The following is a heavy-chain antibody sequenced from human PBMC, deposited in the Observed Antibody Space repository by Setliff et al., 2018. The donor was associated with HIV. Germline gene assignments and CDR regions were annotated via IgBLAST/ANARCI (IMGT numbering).Heavy chain of an antibody. CDR1: GYTFTSHY. D-gene: IGHD1-26*01. J-gene: IGHJ4*02. Sequence: ASVKVSCKASGYTFTSHYIHWVRQAPGQGLEWMGINNPSGGSTTYAQKFQGRVTMTRDTSTNTLYMELSSLRSDDTAVYYCARDGGYNDRSDFLDYWGQGTLVTVSS. V-gene: IGHV1-46*01. CDR2: NNPSGGST. CDR3: ARDGGYNDRSDFLDY.